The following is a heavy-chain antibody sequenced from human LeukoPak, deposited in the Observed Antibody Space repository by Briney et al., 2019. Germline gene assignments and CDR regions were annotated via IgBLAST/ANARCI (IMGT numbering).Heavy chain of an antibody. J-gene: IGHJ4*02. Sequence: GGSLRLSCAASGFSFGSYGINWVRQAPGKGLEWVAHVWYDGTKKLYADSVNGRFTVSRDNSRNTVYLQTDSLRAEDTAIYYCARLAGGLPIGGGHSSGWADYWGQGTLVTVSS. CDR2: VWYDGTKK. V-gene: IGHV3-33*01. CDR1: GFSFGSYG. CDR3: ARLAGGLPIGGGHSSGWADY. D-gene: IGHD6-19*01.